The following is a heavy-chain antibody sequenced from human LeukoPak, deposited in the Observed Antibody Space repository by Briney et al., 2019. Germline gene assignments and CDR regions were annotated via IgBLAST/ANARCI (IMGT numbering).Heavy chain of an antibody. J-gene: IGHJ4*02. V-gene: IGHV3-43*02. CDR1: GFTLDDYG. Sequence: GGSLRLSCGGSGFTLDDYGMHWVRQRPGKGLEWVSLISGDGGMTHYADSVKGRFTISRDNSKNSLYLQTNSLRIEDSAFYYCAKDAPYSGRVFDCWGQGTLVTVSS. CDR2: ISGDGGMT. CDR3: AKDAPYSGRVFDC. D-gene: IGHD5-12*01.